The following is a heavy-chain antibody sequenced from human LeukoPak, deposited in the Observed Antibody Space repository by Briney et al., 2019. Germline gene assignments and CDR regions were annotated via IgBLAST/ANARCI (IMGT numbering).Heavy chain of an antibody. D-gene: IGHD3-10*01. Sequence: GESLKISCQGSGFRFTSYWIAWVRQTPEKGLEWMGIIYPGDSDTNYSPSFRDQVTISADTSVNTAYLHWSSLKASDTAMYYCARVRGFAHTYYYYGMDVWGQGTTVTVSS. J-gene: IGHJ6*02. CDR2: IYPGDSDT. CDR1: GFRFTSYW. V-gene: IGHV5-51*01. CDR3: ARVRGFAHTYYYYGMDV.